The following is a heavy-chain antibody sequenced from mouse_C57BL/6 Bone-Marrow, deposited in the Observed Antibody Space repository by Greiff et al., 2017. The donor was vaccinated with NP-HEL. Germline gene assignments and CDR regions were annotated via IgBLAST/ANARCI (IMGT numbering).Heavy chain of an antibody. V-gene: IGHV1-81*01. D-gene: IGHD1-2*01. CDR1: GYTFTSYG. J-gene: IGHJ4*01. CDR3: ANSNLEAASDY. CDR2: IYPRSGNT. Sequence: QVQLKQSGAALARPGASVKLSCKASGYTFTSYGISWVKQRTGQGLEWIGEIYPRSGNTYYNEKFKGKATLTAAKASSTAYRELRSLTSEDSAVYFCANSNLEAASDYWGQGTSVTVSS.